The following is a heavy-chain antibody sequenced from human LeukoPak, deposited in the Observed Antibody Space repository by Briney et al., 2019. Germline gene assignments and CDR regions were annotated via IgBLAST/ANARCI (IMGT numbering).Heavy chain of an antibody. D-gene: IGHD4-17*01. V-gene: IGHV3-49*03. CDR1: GFTFGDYA. CDR3: TRQSFTVTTSVRY. Sequence: GGSLRLSCTASGFTFGDYAMSWFRQAPGKGLEWVGFIRSKAYGGTTEYAASVKGRFTRSRDDSKSIAYLQMNSLKTEDTAVYYCTRQSFTVTTSVRYWGQGTLVTVSS. J-gene: IGHJ4*02. CDR2: IRSKAYGGTT.